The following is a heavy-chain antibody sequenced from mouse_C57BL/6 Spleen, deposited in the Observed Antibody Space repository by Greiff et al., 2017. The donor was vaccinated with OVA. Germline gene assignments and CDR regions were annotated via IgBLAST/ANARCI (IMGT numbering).Heavy chain of an antibody. CDR1: GYTFTDYE. CDR3: TREGGGNYGYFDY. J-gene: IGHJ2*01. Sequence: QVQLQQSGAELVRPGASVTLSCKASGYTFTDYEMHWVKQTPVHGLEWIGAIDPETGGTAYNQKFKGKAILTADKSSSTAYMELRSLTSEDSAVYYCTREGGGNYGYFDYWGQGTTLTVSS. D-gene: IGHD2-1*01. CDR2: IDPETGGT. V-gene: IGHV1-15*01.